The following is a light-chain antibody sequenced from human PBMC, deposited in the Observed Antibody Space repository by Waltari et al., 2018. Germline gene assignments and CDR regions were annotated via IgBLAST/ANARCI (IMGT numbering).Light chain of an antibody. J-gene: IGKJ4*01. V-gene: IGKV3-11*01. CDR1: QSVSSY. Sequence: EIVLTQSPATLPLSPGERATLSCRASQSVSSYLAWYQQKPGQAPRLLISDASNRATGIPARFSGSGSGTDFTLTISSLEPEDFAVYYCQQRSNWPPTFGGGTKVEIK. CDR3: QQRSNWPPT. CDR2: DAS.